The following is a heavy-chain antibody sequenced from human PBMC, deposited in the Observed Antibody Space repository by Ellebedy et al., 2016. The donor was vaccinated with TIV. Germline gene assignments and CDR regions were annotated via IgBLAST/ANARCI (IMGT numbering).Heavy chain of an antibody. V-gene: IGHV3-7*01. CDR3: ARGGATSSRYWRN. CDR2: INQEGSDK. CDR1: EFAFVTDW. Sequence: GESLKISCAASEFAFVTDWMTWVRQAPGKGLEWVANINQEGSDKSYVDSVKGRFTISRDNAKSSLYLQMNSLRAEDTAVYYCARGGATSSRYWRNWGQGALVTVSS. J-gene: IGHJ4*02. D-gene: IGHD2-2*01.